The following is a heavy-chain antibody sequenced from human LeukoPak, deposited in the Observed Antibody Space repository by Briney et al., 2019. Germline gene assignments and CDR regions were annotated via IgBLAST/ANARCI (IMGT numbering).Heavy chain of an antibody. CDR3: ARGPAATHNP. V-gene: IGHV4-34*01. CDR1: GGSFSGYY. D-gene: IGHD2-15*01. Sequence: SETLSLTCAVYGGSFSGYYWSWIRQPPGKGLEWIGEINHSGSTNYNPSLKSRVTISVDTSKNQFSLELSSVTAADTAVYYCARGPAATHNPWGQGTLVTVSS. CDR2: INHSGST. J-gene: IGHJ5*02.